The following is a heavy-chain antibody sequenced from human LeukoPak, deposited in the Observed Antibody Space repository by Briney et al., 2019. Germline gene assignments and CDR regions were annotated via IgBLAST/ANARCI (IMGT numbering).Heavy chain of an antibody. J-gene: IGHJ4*02. D-gene: IGHD2-2*01. V-gene: IGHV3-23*01. CDR2: ISSSGAAT. Sequence: GSLRLSCAASGLTFSNYAMSWVRQAPGKGLEWVSSISSSGAATYYADSVKGRVTISRDTSKNTVYLQMSSLRAEDTAVYYCAKRGYCGSSSCTAYFDYWGQGTLVTVSS. CDR3: AKRGYCGSSSCTAYFDY. CDR1: GLTFSNYA.